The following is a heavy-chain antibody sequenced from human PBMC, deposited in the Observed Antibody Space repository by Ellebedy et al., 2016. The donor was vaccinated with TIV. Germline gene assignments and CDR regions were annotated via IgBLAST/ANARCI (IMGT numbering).Heavy chain of an antibody. CDR1: GFAFNLFR. D-gene: IGHD6-13*01. Sequence: SLKISCAASGFAFNLFRMHWVRQVPGKGLAWVSGISWNSGSIGYADSVKGRFTISRDKAKNSLYLQMDSLRAEDTALYYCAKGSVTTVGSCMDVWGQGTTVTVSS. J-gene: IGHJ6*02. CDR3: AKGSVTTVGSCMDV. CDR2: ISWNSGSI. V-gene: IGHV3-9*01.